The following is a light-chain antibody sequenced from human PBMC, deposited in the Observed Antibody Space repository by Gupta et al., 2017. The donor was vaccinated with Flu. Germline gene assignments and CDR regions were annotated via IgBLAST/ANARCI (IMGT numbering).Light chain of an antibody. Sequence: EIVLTQSPGTLSSSPGQRGTFSCRASQSVTSSFLSWYQVRPGQAPRLLIYGASSRATDIPDRFIGSGSGTEFTLTIRRREPEDFAVYYCHHGDKAPWTFGQGTKVEFK. V-gene: IGKV3-20*01. J-gene: IGKJ1*01. CDR2: GAS. CDR1: QSVTSSF. CDR3: HHGDKAPWT.